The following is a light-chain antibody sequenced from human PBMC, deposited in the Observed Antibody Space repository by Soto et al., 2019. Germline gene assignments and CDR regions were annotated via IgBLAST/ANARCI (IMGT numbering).Light chain of an antibody. Sequence: EIVLTQSPGTLSLSPGDGATLSCRASQSVSSGNLAWYQQKPGQTPRLLIYLTPTRATGIPARFSGSGSGTEFTLTISSLQSEDFAVYYCQQYNNWPLTFGGGTKVDIK. CDR1: QSVSSGN. CDR2: LTP. J-gene: IGKJ4*01. CDR3: QQYNNWPLT. V-gene: IGKV3-15*01.